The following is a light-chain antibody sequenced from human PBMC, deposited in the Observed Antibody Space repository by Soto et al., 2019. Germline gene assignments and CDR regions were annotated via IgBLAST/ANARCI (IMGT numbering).Light chain of an antibody. CDR3: AAWDDSLNGSWV. J-gene: IGLJ3*02. CDR1: SSNIGSNT. CDR2: INN. V-gene: IGLV1-44*01. Sequence: QSVLTQPPSASGTPGQRVTISCSGSSSNIGSNTVNWYQQLPGKAPKLLIYINNQRPSAVPDRFSGSKSGTSASLAISGLQSEDEAVYYCAAWDDSLNGSWVFGGGTKLTVL.